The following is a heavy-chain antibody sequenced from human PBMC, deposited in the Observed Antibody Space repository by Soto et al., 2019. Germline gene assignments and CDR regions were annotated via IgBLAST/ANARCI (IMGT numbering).Heavy chain of an antibody. Sequence: QVQLVESGGGVVQPGRSLRLSCAASGFTFSTYGIHWVRQAPGKGLEWVAFIWYDGTNKYYADSVKGRFTISRDNSKNTLYLQMNSQRAEDTAVYYCARGAAVLDYWGQGTLVTVSS. CDR2: IWYDGTNK. J-gene: IGHJ4*02. CDR3: ARGAAVLDY. V-gene: IGHV3-33*01. D-gene: IGHD6-25*01. CDR1: GFTFSTYG.